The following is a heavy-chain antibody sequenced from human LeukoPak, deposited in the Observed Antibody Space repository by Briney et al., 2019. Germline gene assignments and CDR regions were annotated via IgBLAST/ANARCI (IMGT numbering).Heavy chain of an antibody. D-gene: IGHD6-19*01. V-gene: IGHV5-51*01. CDR2: IYPGDSDT. CDR3: ARHTTSVAATNY. J-gene: IGHJ4*02. CDR1: GYSFTSYW. Sequence: GESLKISCKGSGYSFTSYWIGWVRQMPGKGLEWMGIIYPGDSDTRYSPSFQGQVTISADNSINTAYLQWSSLKASDTAIYYCARHTTSVAATNYWGQGTLVTVSS.